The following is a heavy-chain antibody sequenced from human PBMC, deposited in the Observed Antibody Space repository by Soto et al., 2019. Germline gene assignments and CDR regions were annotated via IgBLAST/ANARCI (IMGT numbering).Heavy chain of an antibody. V-gene: IGHV3-30-3*01. D-gene: IGHD6-6*01. Sequence: GGSLRLSCAASGFTFSSYAMHWVRQAPGKGLEWVAVISYDGSNKYYADSVKGRFTISRDNSKNTLYLQMNSLRAEDTAVYYRARAPNEYSSSFHPSKFWKYYYYGMDVWGQGTTVTVSS. CDR3: ARAPNEYSSSFHPSKFWKYYYYGMDV. J-gene: IGHJ6*02. CDR1: GFTFSSYA. CDR2: ISYDGSNK.